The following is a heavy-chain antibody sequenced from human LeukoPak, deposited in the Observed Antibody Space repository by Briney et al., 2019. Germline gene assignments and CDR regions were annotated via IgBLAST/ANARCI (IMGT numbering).Heavy chain of an antibody. CDR1: GYTFTDYY. D-gene: IGHD3-22*01. V-gene: IGHV1-2*02. CDR3: ARDTTYDSSGYRLFDY. CDR2: INPNSGGT. Sequence: ASVKVSCKASGYTFTDYYMHWVRQAPGQGLEWMGWINPNSGGTNYAQKLQGRVTMTTDTSTSTAYMELMSLRSDDTAVYYCARDTTYDSSGYRLFDYWGQGTLVTVSS. J-gene: IGHJ4*02.